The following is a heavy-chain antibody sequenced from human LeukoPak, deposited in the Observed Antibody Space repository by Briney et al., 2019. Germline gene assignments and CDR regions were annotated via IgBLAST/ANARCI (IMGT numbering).Heavy chain of an antibody. Sequence: GRSLRLSCAASGFTFSSYGMHWVRQAPGKGLEWVAVISYDGSNKYYADSVKGRFTISRDNSKNTLYLQMNSLRAEDTAVYYCAKEYTPNYYYDSSGYYDYWGQGTLATVPS. D-gene: IGHD3-22*01. CDR2: ISYDGSNK. J-gene: IGHJ4*02. CDR3: AKEYTPNYYYDSSGYYDY. CDR1: GFTFSSYG. V-gene: IGHV3-30*18.